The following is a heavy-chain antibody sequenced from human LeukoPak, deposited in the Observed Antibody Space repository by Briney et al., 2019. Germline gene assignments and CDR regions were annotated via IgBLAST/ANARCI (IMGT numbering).Heavy chain of an antibody. J-gene: IGHJ6*03. CDR3: ARVLSVRRGPYYYHYIDV. V-gene: IGHV1-2*02. CDR1: GYTFTDHY. D-gene: IGHD3-10*01. CDR2: INCDSGGT. Sequence: ASVKVSCKSSGYTFTDHYIHWVRQAPGQGLEWMGWINCDSGGTNFGQKFQGRVSMTRDTSISTVYMELSRLRTDDTAMYFCARVLSVRRGPYYYHYIDVWGEGTTVAVSS.